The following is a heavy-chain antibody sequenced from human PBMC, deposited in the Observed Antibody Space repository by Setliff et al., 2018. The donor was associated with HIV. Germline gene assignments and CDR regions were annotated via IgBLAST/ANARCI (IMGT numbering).Heavy chain of an antibody. CDR3: ARDQDYFDY. CDR2: IYHSGST. CDR1: GYSISSGFY. J-gene: IGHJ4*02. V-gene: IGHV4-38-2*02. Sequence: SETLSLTCAVSGYSISSGFYWGWIRQPPGKGLEWIGSIYHSGSTCYNPSLRSRVTISVDTSKNQFSLKLSSVTAADTAVYYCARDQDYFDYWGQGTLVTVSS.